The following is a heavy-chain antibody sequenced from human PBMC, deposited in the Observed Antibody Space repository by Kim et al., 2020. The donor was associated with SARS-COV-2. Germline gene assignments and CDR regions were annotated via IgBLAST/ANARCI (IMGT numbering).Heavy chain of an antibody. CDR2: ISYDGSNK. CDR1: GFTFSSYA. V-gene: IGHV3-30*04. J-gene: IGHJ4*02. Sequence: GGSLRLSCAASGFTFSSYAMHWVRQAPGKGLEWVAVISYDGSNKYYADSVKGRFTISRDNSKNTLYLQMNSLRAEDTAVYYCARTRYCSSTSCYAFDYWGQGTLVTVSS. CDR3: ARTRYCSSTSCYAFDY. D-gene: IGHD2-2*01.